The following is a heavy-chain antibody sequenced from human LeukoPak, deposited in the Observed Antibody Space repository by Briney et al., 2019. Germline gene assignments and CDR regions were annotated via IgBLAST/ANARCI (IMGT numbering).Heavy chain of an antibody. CDR2: IYTSGST. CDR3: ARDYYYGSGNYVDY. D-gene: IGHD3-10*01. CDR1: GGSISSYF. V-gene: IGHV4-4*07. Sequence: PSETLSLTCTVSGGSISSYFCSWIRQPAGKRLEWIGRIYTSGSTNYNPSLKSRVTMSVDTSKNQFSLKLSSVTAADTAVYYCARDYYYGSGNYVDYWGQGTLVTVSS. J-gene: IGHJ4*02.